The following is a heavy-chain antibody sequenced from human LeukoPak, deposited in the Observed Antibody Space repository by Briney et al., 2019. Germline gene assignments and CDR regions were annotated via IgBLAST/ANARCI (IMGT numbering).Heavy chain of an antibody. CDR1: GDTFGSYA. V-gene: IGHV1-69*05. CDR2: IIPMFATP. CDR3: AREAREFYRPYFLYYYYMDV. D-gene: IGHD1-26*01. J-gene: IGHJ6*03. Sequence: SVKVSCKSSGDTFGSYAINWLRQAPGQGLEWMARIIPMFATPNYAQSFQGRVTITTDESTSTAYMELSSLRSEDTAVYYCAREAREFYRPYFLYYYYMDVWGKGTTVTVSS.